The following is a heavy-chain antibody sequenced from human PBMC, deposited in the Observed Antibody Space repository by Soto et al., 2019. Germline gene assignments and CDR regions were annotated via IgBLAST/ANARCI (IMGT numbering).Heavy chain of an antibody. CDR2: IKSKTDGGTT. CDR1: GFTFSNAW. CDR3: TTDRSEYCSSTSCYYGMDV. D-gene: IGHD2-2*01. Sequence: LSLSCAASGFTFSNAWMSWVRQAPGKGLEWVGRIKSKTDGGTTDYVAPVKGRFTISRDDSKNTLYLQMNSLKTEDTAVYYCTTDRSEYCSSTSCYYGMDVWGQGTTVSVSS. J-gene: IGHJ6*02. V-gene: IGHV3-15*01.